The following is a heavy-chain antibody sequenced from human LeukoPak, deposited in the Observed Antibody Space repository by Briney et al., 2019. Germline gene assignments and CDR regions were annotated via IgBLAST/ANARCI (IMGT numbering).Heavy chain of an antibody. Sequence: GGSLRLSCAASGFTFSSHWMSWVRQAPGKGLEWVANIKQDGSEKYYVDSVKGRFTISRDNAKNSLYLQMNSLRAEDTAVYYCARELVRIDYWGQGTLVTVSS. CDR1: GFTFSSHW. V-gene: IGHV3-7*03. J-gene: IGHJ4*02. D-gene: IGHD6-13*01. CDR2: IKQDGSEK. CDR3: ARELVRIDY.